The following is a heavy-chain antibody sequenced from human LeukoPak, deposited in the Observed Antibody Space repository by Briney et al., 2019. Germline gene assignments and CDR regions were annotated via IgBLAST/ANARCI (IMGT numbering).Heavy chain of an antibody. CDR2: IYSGGNT. V-gene: IGHV3-66*01. Sequence: GGSLRLSCAASGFTVSDNYMSWVRQAPGKGLEWVSVIYSGGNTYYAASVKGRFTISRDNSNNTLYLQMNSLSAEDTALYYCAVKLMCFGAYNDAFDIWGQGTIVTVSS. D-gene: IGHD3-10*01. CDR1: GFTVSDNY. J-gene: IGHJ3*02. CDR3: AVKLMCFGAYNDAFDI.